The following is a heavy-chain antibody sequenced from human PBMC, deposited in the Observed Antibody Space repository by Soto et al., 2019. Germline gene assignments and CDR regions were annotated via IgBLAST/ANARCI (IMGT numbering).Heavy chain of an antibody. D-gene: IGHD6-13*01. CDR1: GYTLTGYY. Sequence: XSVKVAFKASGYTLTGYYVHWVRQAPGQGLEWMGWINPNSGGTNYAQKFQCWVTMTRDTSVSTAYMELSRLRSDDTAVYYCARGGGRSWYRRATGFHYYGMDVWGQGTTVTVSS. V-gene: IGHV1-2*04. CDR2: INPNSGGT. J-gene: IGHJ6*02. CDR3: ARGGGRSWYRRATGFHYYGMDV.